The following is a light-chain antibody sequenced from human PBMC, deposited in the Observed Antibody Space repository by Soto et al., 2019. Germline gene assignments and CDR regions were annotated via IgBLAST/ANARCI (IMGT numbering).Light chain of an antibody. CDR2: EVS. Sequence: QSALTQPASVSGSPGQSITISCTGSSSDVGGYNYVSWYQQHPGKAPKLMIYEVSNRPSGFSNRFSGSKAGNTASLTISGRQAEDEADYSCSTYTRSTTRVFGGGTKLTVL. J-gene: IGLJ3*02. CDR1: SSDVGGYNY. V-gene: IGLV2-14*01. CDR3: STYTRSTTRV.